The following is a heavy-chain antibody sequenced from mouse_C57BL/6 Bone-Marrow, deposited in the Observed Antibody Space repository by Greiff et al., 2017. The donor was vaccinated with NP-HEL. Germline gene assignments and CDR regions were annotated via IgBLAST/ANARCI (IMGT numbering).Heavy chain of an antibody. CDR1: GFTFSDYG. V-gene: IGHV5-17*01. CDR2: ISSGSSTI. CDR3: ATAYDYDYVDY. D-gene: IGHD2-4*01. Sequence: EVKVVESGGGLVKPGGSLKLSCAASGFTFSDYGMHWVRQAPEKGLEWVAYISSGSSTIYYADTVKGRFTISRDNAKNTLFLQMTSLRSEDTATYYCATAYDYDYVDYWGQGTTLTVSS. J-gene: IGHJ2*01.